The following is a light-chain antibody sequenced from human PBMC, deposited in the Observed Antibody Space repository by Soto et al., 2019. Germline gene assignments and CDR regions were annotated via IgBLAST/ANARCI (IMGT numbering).Light chain of an antibody. V-gene: IGLV2-14*01. J-gene: IGLJ2*01. Sequence: QSALTQPASVSGSPGQSITISCTGTSSDVGGSKFVSWYQQHPGKAPKLMIYEVSNRPSGVSNRFSGSKPGNTASLTISGLQAEDEADYYCSSYTSSSTLVFGGGTKVTVL. CDR1: SSDVGGSKF. CDR2: EVS. CDR3: SSYTSSSTLV.